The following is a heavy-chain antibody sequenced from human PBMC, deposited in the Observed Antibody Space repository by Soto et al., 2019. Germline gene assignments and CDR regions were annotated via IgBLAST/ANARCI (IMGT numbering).Heavy chain of an antibody. J-gene: IGHJ4*02. CDR1: GGSFSGYY. CDR3: ARGGLITGNYFAY. V-gene: IGHV4-34*01. D-gene: IGHD1-20*01. Sequence: QVQLQQWGAGLLKPSETLSLTCAVYGGSFSGYYWSWIRQPPGKGLEWIGEINHSGSTNYNPYPNSRVTIPVDTSKTQFSLKLSSVTAADTAVYYCARGGLITGNYFAYWGQGTLVTVSS. CDR2: INHSGST.